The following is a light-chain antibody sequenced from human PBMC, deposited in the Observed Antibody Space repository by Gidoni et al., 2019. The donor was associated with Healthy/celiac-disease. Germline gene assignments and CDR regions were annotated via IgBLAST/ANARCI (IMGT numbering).Light chain of an antibody. Sequence: NFMLTQPHSVSESPGKTVTISCTGSSGSIASNYVQWYQQRPGSAPTTVIYEDNQRPSGVSDRFSGSIDSSSNSASLTISGLKTEDEADYYCQSYDSSNQWVFGGGTKLTVL. J-gene: IGLJ3*02. CDR1: SGSIASNY. V-gene: IGLV6-57*02. CDR3: QSYDSSNQWV. CDR2: EDN.